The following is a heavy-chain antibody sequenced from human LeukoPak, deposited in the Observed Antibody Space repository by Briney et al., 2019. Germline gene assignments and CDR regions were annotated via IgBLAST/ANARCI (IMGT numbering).Heavy chain of an antibody. CDR1: GGSISSSNYY. CDR2: MYYSGNT. V-gene: IGHV4-39*01. J-gene: IGHJ4*02. Sequence: PSETLSLTCTVSGGSISSSNYYWGWIRQPPGKGLEWIGSMYYSGNTDYNPSLKSRVTISVDTSKNQFSLKVNSVTAADTAVYYCARTLGWASSRYPFDGWGQGALVTVSS. D-gene: IGHD3-16*02. CDR3: ARTLGWASSRYPFDG.